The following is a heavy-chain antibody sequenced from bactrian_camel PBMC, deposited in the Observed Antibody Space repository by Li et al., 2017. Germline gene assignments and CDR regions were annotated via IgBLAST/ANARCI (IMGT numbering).Heavy chain of an antibody. CDR2: IDTKGGA. CDR3: AAGSGGLVLRSDAYGY. CDR1: GIPYSLYC. Sequence: HVQLVESGGGLVQPGGSLRLSCAASGIPYSLYCMAWFRQAPGKEREGVAVIDTKGGATYAESVKGRFTISQDNAKNTVYLQMNALKPEDTAMYYCAAGSGGLVLRSDAYGYWGQGTQVTVS. V-gene: IGHV3S53*01. D-gene: IGHD3*01. J-gene: IGHJ4*01.